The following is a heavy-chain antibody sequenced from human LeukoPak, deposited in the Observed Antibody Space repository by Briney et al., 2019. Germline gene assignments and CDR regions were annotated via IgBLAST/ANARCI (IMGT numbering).Heavy chain of an antibody. J-gene: IGHJ3*02. Sequence: SVKVSCKASGGTVSSYAISWVRQAPGPGLEWMGGIIPIFGTANYPQKFQGRVTITTDESTSTAYMELSSLRSEDTAVYYCARAGYYDSSGALYDAFDIWDQGTMVTVSS. CDR3: ARAGYYDSSGALYDAFDI. D-gene: IGHD3-22*01. CDR2: IIPIFGTA. CDR1: GGTVSSYA. V-gene: IGHV1-69*05.